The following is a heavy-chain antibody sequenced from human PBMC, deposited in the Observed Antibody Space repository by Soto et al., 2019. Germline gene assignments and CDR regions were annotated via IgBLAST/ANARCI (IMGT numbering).Heavy chain of an antibody. CDR2: IYYSGST. V-gene: IGHV4-31*03. Sequence: SETLSLTCTFSCGSIISGGYYWSWIRQHPGKGLEWIGYIYYSGSTYYNPSLKSRVTISVDTSKNQFSLKLSSVTAADTAVYYCAREYVYCSSTSCYTTQTYFDYWGQGTLVTVSS. D-gene: IGHD2-2*02. CDR1: CGSIISGGYY. J-gene: IGHJ4*02. CDR3: AREYVYCSSTSCYTTQTYFDY.